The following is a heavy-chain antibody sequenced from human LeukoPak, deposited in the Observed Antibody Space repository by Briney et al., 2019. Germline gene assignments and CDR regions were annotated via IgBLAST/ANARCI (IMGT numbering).Heavy chain of an antibody. CDR1: GYTFTSYD. CDR2: MNPNSGNT. CDR3: ARASNYDILTGLT. Sequence: ASVKVSCKASGYTFTSYDINWVRQATGQGLEWMGWMNPNSGNTGYAQKFQGGVTMTRNTSISTAYMELSSLRSEDTAVYYCARASNYDILTGLTWGQGTLVTVSS. D-gene: IGHD3-9*01. V-gene: IGHV1-8*01. J-gene: IGHJ5*02.